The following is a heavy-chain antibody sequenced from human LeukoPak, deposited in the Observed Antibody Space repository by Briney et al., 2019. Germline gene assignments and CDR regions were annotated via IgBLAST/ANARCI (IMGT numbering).Heavy chain of an antibody. Sequence: GGSLRLSCAASGFTFSSYWMSWVRQAPGKGLEWVANIKQDGSEKYYVDSVKGRFTISRDNAKNSLYLQMNSLRAEDTAVYYCARKPYYHHGAFDIWGQGTMVTVSS. CDR1: GFTFSSYW. V-gene: IGHV3-7*01. CDR3: ARKPYYHHGAFDI. CDR2: IKQDGSEK. D-gene: IGHD1-26*01. J-gene: IGHJ3*02.